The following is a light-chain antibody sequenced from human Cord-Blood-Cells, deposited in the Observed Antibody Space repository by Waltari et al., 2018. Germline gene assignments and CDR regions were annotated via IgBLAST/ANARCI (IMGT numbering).Light chain of an antibody. J-gene: IGLJ2*01. CDR3: SSYTSSSTVV. V-gene: IGLV2-14*01. Sequence: SALTQPASASGSPGPSITISCPGTSSYAGGYHYVYWYQQHPGKTPKLMIYDVSNRPSGVSNRFSGSKSGNTASLTISGLQAEDEADYYCSSYTSSSTVVFGGGTKLTVL. CDR1: SSYAGGYHY. CDR2: DVS.